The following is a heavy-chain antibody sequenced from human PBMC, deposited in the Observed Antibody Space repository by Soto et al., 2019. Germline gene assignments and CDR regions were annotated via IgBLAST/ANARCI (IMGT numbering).Heavy chain of an antibody. J-gene: IGHJ4*02. CDR2: ISGSGGST. CDR3: AKGENSSGWYVEGYFDY. CDR1: GFTFSSYA. D-gene: IGHD6-19*01. Sequence: GGSLRLSCAASGFTFSSYAMSWVRQAPGKGLEWVSAISGSGGSTYYADSVKGRFTISRDNSKNTLYLQMNSLRAEDTAVYYCAKGENSSGWYVEGYFDYWGQGTLVTVSS. V-gene: IGHV3-23*01.